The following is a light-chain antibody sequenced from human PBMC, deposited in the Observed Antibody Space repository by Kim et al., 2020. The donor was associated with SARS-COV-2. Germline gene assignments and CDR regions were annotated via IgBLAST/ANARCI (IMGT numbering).Light chain of an antibody. CDR2: SDT. CDR3: LVWDDVSDHWV. Sequence: SYELTQPPSVSVAPGQTATFTCGGDNVGSNSVHWYQQKPGQAPVLVISSDTDRPSGIPERFSGSTSGNTAALTIYRVAAGDEADYYCLVWDDVSDHWVFGAGTQLTVL. CDR1: NVGSNS. V-gene: IGLV3-21*04. J-gene: IGLJ3*02.